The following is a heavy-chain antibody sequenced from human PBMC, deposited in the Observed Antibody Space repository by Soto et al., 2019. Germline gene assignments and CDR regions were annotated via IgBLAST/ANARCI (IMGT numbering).Heavy chain of an antibody. CDR2: IYYSGST. V-gene: IGHV4-31*03. Sequence: LSLTCTVSGGSINTGGYYWSWIRQHPGKGLEWIGYIYYSGSTYYNPSLKSRVTISVDTSKNHFSLKLSSVTAADTAVYYCAMVTFHYDSSGYYSSWHFDYWGQGTLVTVSS. J-gene: IGHJ4*02. CDR1: GGSINTGGYY. CDR3: AMVTFHYDSSGYYSSWHFDY. D-gene: IGHD3-22*01.